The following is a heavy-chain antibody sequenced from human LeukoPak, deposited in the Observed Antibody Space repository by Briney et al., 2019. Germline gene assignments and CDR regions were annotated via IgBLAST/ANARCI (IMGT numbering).Heavy chain of an antibody. CDR3: AREFCSSTSCRPYYFDY. CDR1: GYTFTSYY. Sequence: GASVKVSCKSSGYTFTSYYMYWVRQAPGQGLEWMGIINPSGGSTSYAQKFQGRVTMTRDTSTSTVYMELSSLRSEDTAVYYCAREFCSSTSCRPYYFDYWGQGTLVTVSS. CDR2: INPSGGST. J-gene: IGHJ4*02. V-gene: IGHV1-46*01. D-gene: IGHD2-2*01.